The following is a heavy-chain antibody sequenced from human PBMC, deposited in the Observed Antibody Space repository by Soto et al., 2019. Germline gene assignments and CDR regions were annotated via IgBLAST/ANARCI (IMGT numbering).Heavy chain of an antibody. CDR3: TRDFGDILTGLPDPYYYYYMDV. CDR2: IRSKADGGTT. D-gene: IGHD3-9*01. CDR1: GFTFGDYA. Sequence: GGSLRLSCTASGFTFGDYAMSWFRQAPGKGLEWVGFIRSKADGGTTEYSASVKGKFTISRADSKSIAYLQMNSLKTEDTAVYYYTRDFGDILTGLPDPYYYYYMDVWGKGTTVTVSS. V-gene: IGHV3-49*03. J-gene: IGHJ6*03.